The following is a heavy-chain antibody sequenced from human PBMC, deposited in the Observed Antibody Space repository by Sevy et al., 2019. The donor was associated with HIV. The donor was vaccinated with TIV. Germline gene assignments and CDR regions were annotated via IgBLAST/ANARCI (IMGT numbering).Heavy chain of an antibody. J-gene: IGHJ4*02. Sequence: ASVKVSCKVSGGSFSNSDVIWVRQAPGHRLEWMGRIIPRFGTANYAQRFQGRVTITADESTRTVFMELSRLRSEDTALFYCARVGGAREGYDYVGSSFIDHWGQGTLVTVSS. CDR2: IIPRFGTA. CDR3: ARVGGAREGYDYVGSSFIDH. D-gene: IGHD3-16*01. V-gene: IGHV1-69*13. CDR1: GGSFSNSD.